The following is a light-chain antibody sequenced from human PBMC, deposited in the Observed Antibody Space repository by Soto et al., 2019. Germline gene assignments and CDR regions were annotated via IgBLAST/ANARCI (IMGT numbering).Light chain of an antibody. CDR1: QAIHSY. J-gene: IGKJ3*01. Sequence: DIQMTQSPSSLSASVGDRVTITCGASQAIHSYLNWYQQKPGKAPNLLIFATSTLQSGVPSRFSGSGSGTDFTLTISSLQPEDFATYYCQQRETFGPGTKVDIK. CDR3: QQRET. V-gene: IGKV1-39*01. CDR2: ATS.